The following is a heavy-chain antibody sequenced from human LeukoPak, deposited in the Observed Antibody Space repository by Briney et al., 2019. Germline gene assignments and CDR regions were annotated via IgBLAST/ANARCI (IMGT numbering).Heavy chain of an antibody. CDR3: ARVERVEMATIIDY. V-gene: IGHV4-4*02. J-gene: IGHJ4*02. D-gene: IGHD5-24*01. CDR2: IYHSGST. CDR1: GGSISSSNW. Sequence: PSGTLSLTCAVSGGSISSSNWWSWVRQPPGKGLEWIGEIYHSGSTNYNPSLRSRVTISVDKSKNQFSLKLSSVTAADTAVYYCARVERVEMATIIDYWGQGTLVTVSS.